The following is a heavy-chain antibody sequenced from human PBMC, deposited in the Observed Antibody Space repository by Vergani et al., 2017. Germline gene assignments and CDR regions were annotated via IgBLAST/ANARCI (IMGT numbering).Heavy chain of an antibody. J-gene: IGHJ4*02. Sequence: EVQLVQSGAEVKKLGESVKISCQISGYSFTNYWIGWVRQMPGKGLEWMGIIHPADSDTRYSPSFQGQVTISVDKSISTAYLQRSSLRASDSAMYYCARLXGRDSSGSKYFDYWGQGTLVTVSS. CDR1: GYSFTNYW. D-gene: IGHD3-22*01. CDR2: IHPADSDT. V-gene: IGHV5-51*01. CDR3: ARLXGRDSSGSKYFDY.